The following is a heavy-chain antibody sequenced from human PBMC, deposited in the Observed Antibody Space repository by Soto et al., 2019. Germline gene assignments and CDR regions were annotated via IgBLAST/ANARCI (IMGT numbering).Heavy chain of an antibody. CDR2: IYPGDSDT. Sequence: GESLKISCKGSGYSFTSYWICWVRQMPGKGLEWMGIIYPGDSDTRYSPSFQGQVTISADKSISTAYLQWSSLKASDTAMYYCARPDSSPPGEGYYGMDVWGQGTTVTVSS. D-gene: IGHD6-13*01. J-gene: IGHJ6*02. CDR3: ARPDSSPPGEGYYGMDV. CDR1: GYSFTSYW. V-gene: IGHV5-51*01.